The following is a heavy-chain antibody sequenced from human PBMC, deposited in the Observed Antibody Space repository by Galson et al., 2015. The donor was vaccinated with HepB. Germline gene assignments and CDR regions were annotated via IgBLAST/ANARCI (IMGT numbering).Heavy chain of an antibody. V-gene: IGHV3-73*01. CDR1: GFTFSGSA. J-gene: IGHJ4*02. CDR3: TRRGADNDY. D-gene: IGHD2-15*01. Sequence: SLRLSCAASGFTFSGSAMHWVRQASGKGLEWVGRIRSKANSYATAYAASVKGRFTISRDDSKNTAYLQMNSLKTEDTAVYYCTRRGADNDYWGQGTLVTVSS. CDR2: IRSKANSYAT.